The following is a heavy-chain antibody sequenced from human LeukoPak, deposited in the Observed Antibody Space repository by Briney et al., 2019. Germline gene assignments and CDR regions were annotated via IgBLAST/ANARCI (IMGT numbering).Heavy chain of an antibody. CDR3: AKRVVVGATSPYSDFQD. V-gene: IGHV3-23*01. Sequence: GGSLRLSCVASGFTFSSYAMGWVRQAPGKGLEWVSAISGSGVTTHYAGSVKGRFSISRDNSKNTLYLQMDSLRAEDTALYYCAKRVVVGATSPYSDFQDWGQGTLVTVSS. CDR2: ISGSGVTT. J-gene: IGHJ1*01. D-gene: IGHD1-26*01. CDR1: GFTFSSYA.